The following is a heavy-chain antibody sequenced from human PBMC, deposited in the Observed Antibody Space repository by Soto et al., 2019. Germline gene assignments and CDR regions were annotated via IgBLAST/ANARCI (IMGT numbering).Heavy chain of an antibody. D-gene: IGHD3-10*02. CDR2: ISGSGGST. Sequence: EVQLLESGGGLVQPGGSLRLSCAASGFTFSSYAMSWVRQAPGKGLEWVSAISGSGGSTYYADSVKGRFTISRDNSKNTLYLQVTSLSAEDTAVYYCAKDRGMFPQRGSYWGQGTMVTVSS. CDR1: GFTFSSYA. J-gene: IGHJ4*02. CDR3: AKDRGMFPQRGSY. V-gene: IGHV3-23*01.